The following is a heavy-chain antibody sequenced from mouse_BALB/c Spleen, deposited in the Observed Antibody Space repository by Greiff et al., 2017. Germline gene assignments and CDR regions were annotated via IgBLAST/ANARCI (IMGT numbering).Heavy chain of an antibody. V-gene: IGHV5-12-1*01. CDR1: GFAFSSYD. CDR2: ISSGGGST. CDR3: ARQYYGSLHWYFDV. D-gene: IGHD1-1*01. Sequence: EVNLVESGGGLVKPGGSLKLSCAASGFAFSSYDMSWVRQTPEKRLEWVAYISSGGGSTYYPDTVKGRFTISRDNAKNTLYLQMSSLKSEDTAMYYCARQYYGSLHWYFDVWGAGTTVTVSS. J-gene: IGHJ1*01.